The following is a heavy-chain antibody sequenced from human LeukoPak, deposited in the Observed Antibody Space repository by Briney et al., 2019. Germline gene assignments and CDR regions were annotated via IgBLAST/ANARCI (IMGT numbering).Heavy chain of an antibody. V-gene: IGHV5-51*01. CDR2: IYPGDSDT. CDR3: ARPWAGDRGAFDI. Sequence: GESLKISCKGSGYSFTSYWIGWVRPMPGKGLEWMGIIYPGDSDTGYSPSFQGQVTISADKSISTAYLQWSSLKASDTAMYYCARPWAGDRGAFDIWGQGTMVTVSS. CDR1: GYSFTSYW. J-gene: IGHJ3*02. D-gene: IGHD3-16*01.